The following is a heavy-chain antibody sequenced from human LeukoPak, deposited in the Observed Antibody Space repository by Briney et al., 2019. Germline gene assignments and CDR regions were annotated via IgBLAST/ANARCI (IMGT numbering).Heavy chain of an antibody. Sequence: SETLPLTCTVSGGSISSYYWSWIRQPPGKGLEWIGYIYYSGSTNYNPSLKSRVTISVDTSKNQFSLKLSSVTAADTAVYYCARGGGGDYVEGAFDYWGQGTLVTVSS. CDR1: GGSISSYY. V-gene: IGHV4-59*01. CDR2: IYYSGST. J-gene: IGHJ4*02. CDR3: ARGGGGDYVEGAFDY. D-gene: IGHD4-17*01.